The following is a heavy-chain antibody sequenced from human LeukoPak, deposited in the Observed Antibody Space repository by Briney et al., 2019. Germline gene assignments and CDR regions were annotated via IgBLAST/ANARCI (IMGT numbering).Heavy chain of an antibody. CDR3: AKEGRSLQTY. CDR1: GFTFSTYG. J-gene: IGHJ4*02. V-gene: IGHV3-33*03. CDR2: IWHDGSHK. D-gene: IGHD5-24*01. Sequence: GRSLRLSCAASGFTFSTYGMHWVRQAPGKGLEWVTVIWHDGSHKDYAGSVKGRFTISRDNAKNSLYLQMNSLRVEDTAVYYCAKEGRSLQTYWGQGTLVTVSS.